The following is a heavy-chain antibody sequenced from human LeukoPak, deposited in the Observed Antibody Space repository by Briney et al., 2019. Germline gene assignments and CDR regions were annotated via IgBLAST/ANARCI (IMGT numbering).Heavy chain of an antibody. CDR3: ARADFYGSGTYRPNY. V-gene: IGHV3-33*01. Sequence: PGGSLRLSCAASGFTFSSYGMHWVRQAPGKGLEWVAVIWYDGTNKYYADSVKGRFTISRDNFKNTVYLQMNSLRAEDTAVYYCARADFYGSGTYRPNYWGQGTLVTASS. J-gene: IGHJ4*02. CDR1: GFTFSSYG. D-gene: IGHD3-10*01. CDR2: IWYDGTNK.